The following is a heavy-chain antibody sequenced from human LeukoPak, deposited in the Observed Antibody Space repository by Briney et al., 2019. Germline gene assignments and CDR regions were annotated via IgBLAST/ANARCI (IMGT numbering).Heavy chain of an antibody. CDR1: GYTFTGYN. V-gene: IGHV1-69*02. J-gene: IGHJ4*02. CDR2: IIPVLGIA. Sequence: GASVKVSCKASGYTFTGYNMHWVRQAPGQGPEWMGRIIPVLGIANYAQKFQGRVTITADRSTSTVYMELSSLRSEDTAMYYCARVEPSTDLWYYFDYWGQGTLVTVSS. D-gene: IGHD2-8*01. CDR3: ARVEPSTDLWYYFDY.